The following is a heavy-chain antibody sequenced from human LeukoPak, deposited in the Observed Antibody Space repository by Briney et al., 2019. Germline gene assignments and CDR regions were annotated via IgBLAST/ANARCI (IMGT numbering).Heavy chain of an antibody. J-gene: IGHJ6*03. CDR1: GFTFSSYA. CDR2: ISYDGSNK. D-gene: IGHD2-2*02. Sequence: PGRSLRLSCAASGFTFSSYAMHWVRQAPGKGLEWVAVISYDGSNKYCADSVKGRFTISRDNSKNTLYLQMNSLRAEDTAVYYCARSGGVRLVPAAIRWGDYYYYMDVWGKGTTVTVSS. V-gene: IGHV3-30*01. CDR3: ARSGGVRLVPAAIRWGDYYYYMDV.